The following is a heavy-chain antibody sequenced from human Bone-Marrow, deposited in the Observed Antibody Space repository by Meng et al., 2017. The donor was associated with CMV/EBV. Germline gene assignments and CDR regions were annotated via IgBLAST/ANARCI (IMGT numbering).Heavy chain of an antibody. D-gene: IGHD6-13*01. CDR2: ISYDGSNT. Sequence: GESLKISCAASGFDFSSYSMHWVRQAPGKGLKWVAVISYDGSNTYYADSVKGRFTISRDFSKDTLYLQMNSLSAEDTAMYYCASHRRIAAAIILWGQGTLVTVSS. CDR1: GFDFSSYS. CDR3: ASHRRIAAAIIL. J-gene: IGHJ4*02. V-gene: IGHV3-30-3*01.